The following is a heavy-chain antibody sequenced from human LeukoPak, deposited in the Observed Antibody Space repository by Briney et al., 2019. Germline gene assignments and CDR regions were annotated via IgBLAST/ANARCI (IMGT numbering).Heavy chain of an antibody. D-gene: IGHD3-9*01. Sequence: GGSLRLSCAASGFTFSTYGMHWVRQAPSKGLEWVAFITYEGSNKYYTDSVKGRFTISRDNSKNTLYLQMNSLRAEDTAVYYCARDPSGGDYDILTGYDYWGQGTLVTVSS. J-gene: IGHJ4*02. CDR1: GFTFSTYG. CDR2: ITYEGSNK. V-gene: IGHV3-30*02. CDR3: ARDPSGGDYDILTGYDY.